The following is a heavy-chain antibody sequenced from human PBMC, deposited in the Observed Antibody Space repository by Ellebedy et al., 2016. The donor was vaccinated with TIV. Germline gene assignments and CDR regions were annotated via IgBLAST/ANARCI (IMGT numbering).Heavy chain of an antibody. V-gene: IGHV1-2*02. CDR1: GYIFTAYY. Sequence: ASVKVSCKTSGYIFTAYYIHWVRQAPGQGLEWMGWINPDSGGTNFPQRFHGRVTMTRDTSDNTVYMELSRLQSDDTAVYYCARVLRATSGMDVWGQGTTVTVS. CDR2: INPDSGGT. D-gene: IGHD4/OR15-4a*01. J-gene: IGHJ6*02. CDR3: ARVLRATSGMDV.